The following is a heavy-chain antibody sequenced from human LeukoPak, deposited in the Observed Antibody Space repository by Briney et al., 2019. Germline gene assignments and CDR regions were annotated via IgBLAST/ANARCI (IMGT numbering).Heavy chain of an antibody. V-gene: IGHV3-66*01. CDR1: GFTVSTNY. CDR2: IYSGGST. D-gene: IGHD6-13*01. Sequence: PRGSLRLSCAASGFTVSTNYMNWVRQAPGRGLEWVSVIYSGGSTYYVDSVKGRFTISRDNSKNTLHLLMNSLRAEDTAVYFCARSKPPAVKDYYGLDVWGQGTTVTVSS. CDR3: ARSKPPAVKDYYGLDV. J-gene: IGHJ6*02.